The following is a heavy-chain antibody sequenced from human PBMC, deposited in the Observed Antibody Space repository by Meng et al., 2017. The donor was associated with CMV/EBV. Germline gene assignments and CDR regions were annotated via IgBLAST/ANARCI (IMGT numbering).Heavy chain of an antibody. CDR2: IRYDGGNK. J-gene: IGHJ3*02. CDR1: GFTFSSYG. CDR3: AKDELHVSQNYDFWSGYSTGAFDI. V-gene: IGHV3-30*02. D-gene: IGHD3-3*01. Sequence: GGSLRLSCAASGFTFSSYGMHWVRQAPGKGLEWVAFIRYDGGNKYYADSVKGRFTISRDNSKNTLYLQMNSLRAEDTAVYYCAKDELHVSQNYDFWSGYSTGAFDIWGQGTMVTVSS.